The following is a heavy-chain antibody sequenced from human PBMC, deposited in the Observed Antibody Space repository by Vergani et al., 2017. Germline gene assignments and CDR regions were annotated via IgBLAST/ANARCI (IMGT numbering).Heavy chain of an antibody. CDR2: IYYSGST. J-gene: IGHJ3*02. CDR1: GGSISSGGYY. CDR3: ARKGQWLVRGAFDI. Sequence: QVQLQESGPGLVKPSQTLSLTCTVSGGSISSGGYYWSWIRQHPGKGLEWIGYIYYSGSTYYNPSLKSRVTISVDTSKNQFSLKLSSVTAAVTAVYYCARKGQWLVRGAFDIWGQGTMVTVSS. D-gene: IGHD6-19*01. V-gene: IGHV4-31*03.